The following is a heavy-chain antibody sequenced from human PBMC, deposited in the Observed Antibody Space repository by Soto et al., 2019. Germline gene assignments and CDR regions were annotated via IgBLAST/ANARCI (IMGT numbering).Heavy chain of an antibody. CDR3: AREKRGYCSGGSCNEYFQH. CDR2: IYYSGST. Sequence: QVQLQESGPGLVKPSQTLSLTCTVSGGSISSGGYYWSWIRQHPGKGLEWIGYIYYSGSTYYNPSLKSRVTISVDKSKNPFSLKLSSVTAADTAVYYCAREKRGYCSGGSCNEYFQHWGQGTLVTVSS. D-gene: IGHD2-15*01. CDR1: GGSISSGGYY. J-gene: IGHJ1*01. V-gene: IGHV4-31*03.